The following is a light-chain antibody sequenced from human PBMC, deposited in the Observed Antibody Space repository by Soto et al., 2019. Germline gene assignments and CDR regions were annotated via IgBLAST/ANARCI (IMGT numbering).Light chain of an antibody. V-gene: IGKV1-33*01. Sequence: DIQMTQSPSSLSASVGDRVTITCQASQDISNYLNWYQQKPGKAPKLLIYDASNWETGVPSRFSGSGSGTDFTFTISSLQPEDIATYYCQQYDTLPLTFGGGTKVEIK. CDR3: QQYDTLPLT. CDR1: QDISNY. CDR2: DAS. J-gene: IGKJ4*01.